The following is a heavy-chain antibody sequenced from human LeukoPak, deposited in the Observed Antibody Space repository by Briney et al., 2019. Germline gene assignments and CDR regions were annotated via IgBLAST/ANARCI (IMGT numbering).Heavy chain of an antibody. CDR1: GGIFSSYA. CDR3: ASSYYYDSSGYSPYYFDY. V-gene: IGHV1-69*13. D-gene: IGHD3-22*01. CDR2: IIPIFGTA. Sequence: SVKVSCKASGGIFSSYAISWVRQAPGQGLEWMGGIIPIFGTANYAQKFQGRVTITADESTSTAYMELSSLRSEDTAVYYCASSYYYDSSGYSPYYFDYWGQGTLVTVSS. J-gene: IGHJ4*02.